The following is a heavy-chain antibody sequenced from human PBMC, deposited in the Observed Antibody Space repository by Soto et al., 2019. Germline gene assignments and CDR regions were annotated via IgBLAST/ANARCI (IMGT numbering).Heavy chain of an antibody. CDR1: GLTFGNHA. Sequence: GGPLRLPGAPLGLTFGNHAWNRVGKAPGRGRRWVSSISGSGRNTYYADSVKGRLTISRDSSKNTLYLQMNSLRVEDTGVYYCAKDLNGSGSFTSYYHYGMDVWGQGTTVTVSS. J-gene: IGHJ6*02. CDR2: ISGSGRNT. CDR3: AKDLNGSGSFTSYYHYGMDV. D-gene: IGHD3-10*01. V-gene: IGHV3-23*01.